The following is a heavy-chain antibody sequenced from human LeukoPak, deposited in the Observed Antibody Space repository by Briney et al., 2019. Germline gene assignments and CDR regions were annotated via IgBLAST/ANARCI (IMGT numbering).Heavy chain of an antibody. CDR3: ARGGEEYCSSTSCYRNYMDV. CDR2: ISSSGSTI. D-gene: IGHD2-2*02. V-gene: IGHV3-48*03. CDR1: GFTFSSYE. Sequence: GGSLRLSCAASGFTFSSYEMNWVRQAPGKGLEWVSYISSSGSTIYYADSVKGRFTISRDNAKNSLYLQMNSLRAEDTAVYYCARGGEEYCSSTSCYRNYMDVWGKGTTVTVSS. J-gene: IGHJ6*03.